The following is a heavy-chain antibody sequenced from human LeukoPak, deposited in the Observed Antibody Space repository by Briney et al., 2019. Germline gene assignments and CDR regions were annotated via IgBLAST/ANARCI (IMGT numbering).Heavy chain of an antibody. CDR1: GFTFSSYG. CDR2: ISYDGSNK. J-gene: IGHJ4*02. V-gene: IGHV3-30*18. CDR3: AEDRRQWLGYYFDY. Sequence: GGSLRLSCAASGFTFSSYGMHWVRQAPGKGLEWVAVISYDGSNKYYADSVKGRFTISRDNSKNTLYLQMNSLRAEDTAVYYCAEDRRQWLGYYFDYWGQGTLVTVSS. D-gene: IGHD6-19*01.